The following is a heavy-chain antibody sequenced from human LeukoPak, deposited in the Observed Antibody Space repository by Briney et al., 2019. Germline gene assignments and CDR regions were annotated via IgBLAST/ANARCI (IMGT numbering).Heavy chain of an antibody. V-gene: IGHV3-33*01. CDR2: IWYDGSNK. D-gene: IGHD3-9*01. CDR1: GFTFSSYG. J-gene: IGHJ4*02. Sequence: GGSLRLSCAASGFTFSSYGMHWVRQAPGKGLEWVAVIWYDGSNKYYADSVKGRFTISRDNSKNTLYLQMNSLRDEDTAVYYCAREQRDYDILTDGGYWGQGTLVTVSS. CDR3: AREQRDYDILTDGGY.